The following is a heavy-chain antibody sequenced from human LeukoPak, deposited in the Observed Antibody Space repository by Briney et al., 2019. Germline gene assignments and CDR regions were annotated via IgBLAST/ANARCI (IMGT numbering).Heavy chain of an antibody. CDR3: AGAPANYGGNQFYFDY. Sequence: SETLSLTCTVSGGSISSYYWSWIRQPPGKGLEWIGYIYYSGSTNYNPSLKSRVTISVDTSKNQFSLKLSSLTAADTAVYYCAGAPANYGGNQFYFDYWGQGTLVTVSS. J-gene: IGHJ4*02. V-gene: IGHV4-59*08. D-gene: IGHD4-23*01. CDR1: GGSISSYY. CDR2: IYYSGST.